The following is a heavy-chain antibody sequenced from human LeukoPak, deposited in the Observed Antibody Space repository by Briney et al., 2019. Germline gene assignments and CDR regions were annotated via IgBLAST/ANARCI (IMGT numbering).Heavy chain of an antibody. J-gene: IGHJ4*02. CDR3: ICLTDPFDY. V-gene: IGHV3-49*04. CDR1: GFSFSSYT. Sequence: GGSLRLSCVASGFSFSSYTMNWVRQAPGKGPEWVGFIRGKAYGGATGYTASVKGRFTISRDDSKSIVYLQMNSLRTEDTAVYYCICLTDPFDYWGQGSLVTVSS. CDR2: IRGKAYGGAT.